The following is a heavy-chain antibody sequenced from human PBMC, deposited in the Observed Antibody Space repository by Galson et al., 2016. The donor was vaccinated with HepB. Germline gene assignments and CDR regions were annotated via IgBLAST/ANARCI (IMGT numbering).Heavy chain of an antibody. CDR3: ARKSCTRASCYHGWFDT. Sequence: SETLSLTCTVSGASMTTHSWTWIRQPPGGTLEWIGYVYDSGRTDYNPSLRGRVSISGDTSKNQFSLRLSSVTAADTAVYYCARKSCTRASCYHGWFDTWGQGTLVTVSS. CDR1: GASMTTHS. V-gene: IGHV4-59*11. D-gene: IGHD2-2*01. CDR2: VYDSGRT. J-gene: IGHJ5*02.